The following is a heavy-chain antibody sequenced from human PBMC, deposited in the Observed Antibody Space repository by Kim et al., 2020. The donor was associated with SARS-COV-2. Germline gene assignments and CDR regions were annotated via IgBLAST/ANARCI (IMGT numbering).Heavy chain of an antibody. V-gene: IGHV4-39*01. Sequence: YYWGLIRQPPGKGLEWIGSIYYSGSTYSNPSLKSRVTISVDTSKNQFSLKLSSVTAADTAVYYCASLRRGAVAGIIGTSNNWFDPWGQGTLAT. CDR1: YY. CDR3: ASLRRGAVAGIIGTSNNWFDP. D-gene: IGHD6-19*01. CDR2: IYYSGST. J-gene: IGHJ5*02.